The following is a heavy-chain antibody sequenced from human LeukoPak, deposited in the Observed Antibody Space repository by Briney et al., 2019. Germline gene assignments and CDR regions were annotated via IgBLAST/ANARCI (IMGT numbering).Heavy chain of an antibody. CDR3: ATFYYYDSSGYYSPHFDY. D-gene: IGHD3-22*01. Sequence: SETLSLTCAVSGGSISSGGYSWSWIRQPPGKGLEWIGYIYHSGSTYYNPSLKSRVTISVDRSKNQFSLKLSSVTAADTAVYYCATFYYYDSSGYYSPHFDYWGQGTLVTVSS. CDR2: IYHSGST. V-gene: IGHV4-30-2*01. CDR1: GGSISSGGYS. J-gene: IGHJ4*02.